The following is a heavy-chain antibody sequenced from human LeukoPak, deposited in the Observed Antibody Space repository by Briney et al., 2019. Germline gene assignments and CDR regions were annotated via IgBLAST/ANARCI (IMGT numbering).Heavy chain of an antibody. CDR1: GFIFEDHT. J-gene: IGHJ4*02. D-gene: IGHD6-19*01. V-gene: IGHV3-43*01. Sequence: GGSLRLSCAVSGFIFEDHTMNWVRQTPGKGLEWVSLITWDGEGKSYADSVKGRFTISRDNGKNSLYLQMDSLRAEDTAVYYCAGGSVWIFDHWGQGALVTVSS. CDR3: AGGSVWIFDH. CDR2: ITWDGEGK.